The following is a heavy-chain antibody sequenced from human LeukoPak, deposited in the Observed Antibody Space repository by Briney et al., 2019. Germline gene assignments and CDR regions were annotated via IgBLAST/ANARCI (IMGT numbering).Heavy chain of an antibody. D-gene: IGHD2-21*01. CDR2: IRPGDGSR. V-gene: IGHV1-46*01. J-gene: IGHJ4*02. Sequence: ASVTVSCKSSGYTFTNSYIHWVRQAPGEGLEWMGIIRPGDGSRDYAEKFQGRVTVTSDTSTSTVYMDLSSLRSEDTAVYYCATDGGHWDFDYWGQGTLVTVSS. CDR3: ATDGGHWDFDY. CDR1: GYTFTNSY.